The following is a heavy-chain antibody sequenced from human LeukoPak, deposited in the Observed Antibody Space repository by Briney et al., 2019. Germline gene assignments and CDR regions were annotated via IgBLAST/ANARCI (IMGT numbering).Heavy chain of an antibody. V-gene: IGHV3-30*03. CDR2: ISYDGSNK. J-gene: IGHJ4*02. CDR3: VRDFQNY. CDR1: GFTFSSYG. Sequence: GRSLRLSCAASGFTFSSYGMHWVRQAPGKGLEWVAVISYDGSNKYYADSVKGRFTISRDNSKNTLNLQMNSLRAEDTAIYYCVRDFQNYWGQGTLVTVSS.